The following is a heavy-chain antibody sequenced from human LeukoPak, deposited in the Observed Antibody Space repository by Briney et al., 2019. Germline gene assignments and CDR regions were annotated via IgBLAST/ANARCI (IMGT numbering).Heavy chain of an antibody. CDR3: ARAKGYCSGGSCYSFYP. J-gene: IGHJ5*02. D-gene: IGHD2-15*01. Sequence: GASPKISCRGSGYSFTSCWIGWVRQMPRKGLEGMGRIYPGDSGTSYSPSLQGQVTISADKSISTVYLQVSSLKAADTAMYYCARAKGYCSGGSCYSFYPWGQGTLVTVSS. CDR2: IYPGDSGT. V-gene: IGHV5-51*01. CDR1: GYSFTSCW.